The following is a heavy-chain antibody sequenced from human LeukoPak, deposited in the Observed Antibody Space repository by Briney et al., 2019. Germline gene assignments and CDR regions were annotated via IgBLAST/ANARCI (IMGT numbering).Heavy chain of an antibody. Sequence: AGSLTLSCAASGFNFSSFGVNWVRQGPGKGLEWVSGISFIISTWSADSVKGRFTISTDNSKNTVYLQMNSLRDDDTAVYYCAKGTSSLNYDAFDIWGQGTLVTVSS. D-gene: IGHD6-19*01. CDR1: GFNFSSFG. V-gene: IGHV3-23*01. J-gene: IGHJ3*02. CDR2: ISFIIST. CDR3: AKGTSSLNYDAFDI.